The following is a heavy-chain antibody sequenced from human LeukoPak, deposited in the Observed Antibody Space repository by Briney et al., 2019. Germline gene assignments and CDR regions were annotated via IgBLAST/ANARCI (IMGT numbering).Heavy chain of an antibody. J-gene: IGHJ6*03. Sequence: SETLSLTCTVSGGSISSYYWSWIRQPAGKGLEWIGRIYTSGSTNYNPSLKSRVTMSVDTSKNQFSLKLSSVTAADTAVYYCAREWEWINTILRDNSYYYMDVWGKGTTVTVSS. CDR1: GGSISSYY. D-gene: IGHD3-3*01. CDR3: AREWEWINTILRDNSYYYMDV. V-gene: IGHV4-4*07. CDR2: IYTSGST.